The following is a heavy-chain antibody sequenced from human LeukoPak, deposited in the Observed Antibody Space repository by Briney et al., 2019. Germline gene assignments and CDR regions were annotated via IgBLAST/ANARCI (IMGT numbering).Heavy chain of an antibody. CDR1: GGSISSSRDY. V-gene: IGHV4-39*02. Sequence: SETLSLTCIVSGGSISSSRDYWAWIRQPPGKGLEWIANIYYSGSTYYSPSLKSRVIISVDTSKNQFSLKLSSVTAADTAVYYCARDDWGRDGYNLILDYWGQGTLVTVSS. CDR2: IYYSGST. D-gene: IGHD5-24*01. CDR3: ARDDWGRDGYNLILDY. J-gene: IGHJ4*02.